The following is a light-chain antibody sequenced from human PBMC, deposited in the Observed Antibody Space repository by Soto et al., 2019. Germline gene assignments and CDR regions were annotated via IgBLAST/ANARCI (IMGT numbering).Light chain of an antibody. V-gene: IGKV3-20*01. CDR2: GAS. CDR3: QQYGSSLT. CDR1: QSVSSSY. Sequence: EIVLTQSPGTLSLSPGERATLSCRASQSVSSSYLAWYQQKPGQAPRLLIYGASSRATGIPDRFSGSGSGTDFTLTISRLEPEDFAVYYGQQYGSSLTFGPGTRVDI. J-gene: IGKJ3*01.